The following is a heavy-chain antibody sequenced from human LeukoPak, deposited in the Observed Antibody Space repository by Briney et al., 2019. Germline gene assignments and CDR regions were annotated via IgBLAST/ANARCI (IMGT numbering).Heavy chain of an antibody. V-gene: IGHV3-7*01. J-gene: IGHJ4*02. Sequence: GGSLRLSCAASGFIFSSYWMGWVRQAPGKGLEWVANIKRDGIEKYYVDSVKGRFTIPRDNAQNSLYLQMNSLRDEDTGVYYCARDKEAAVDFWSGYYPLWGQGTLVTVSS. D-gene: IGHD3-3*01. CDR1: GFIFSSYW. CDR3: ARDKEAAVDFWSGYYPL. CDR2: IKRDGIEK.